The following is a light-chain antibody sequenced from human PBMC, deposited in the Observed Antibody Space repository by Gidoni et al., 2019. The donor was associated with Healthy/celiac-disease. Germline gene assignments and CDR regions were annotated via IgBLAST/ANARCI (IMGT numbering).Light chain of an antibody. V-gene: IGKV1-39*01. CDR1: QSISSY. CDR3: QQSYSTAWT. CDR2: AAS. J-gene: IGKJ1*01. Sequence: DIQMTQSPSSLSASVGDRVTITCRASQSISSYLNWYQQKPGKAPKLLIYAASSLQSVVPSRFSGSGAGTYFTLTISSLQPEDFATYYCQQSYSTAWTFGQGTKVEIK.